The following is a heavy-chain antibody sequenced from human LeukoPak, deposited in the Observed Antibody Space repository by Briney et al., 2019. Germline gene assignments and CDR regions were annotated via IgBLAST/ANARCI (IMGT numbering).Heavy chain of an antibody. Sequence: ASVKVSCKASGYTFTSYYMHWVRQASGQGLEWMGIINPSGGSTSYAQKFQGRVTMTRDTSTSTVYMELSSLRSEDTAVYYCARQGYDFEYDPWGQGTLVTVSS. CDR2: INPSGGST. D-gene: IGHD3-3*01. CDR1: GYTFTSYY. J-gene: IGHJ5*02. CDR3: ARQGYDFEYDP. V-gene: IGHV1-46*01.